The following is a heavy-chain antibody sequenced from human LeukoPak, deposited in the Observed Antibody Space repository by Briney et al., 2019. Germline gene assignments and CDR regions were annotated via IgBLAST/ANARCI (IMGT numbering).Heavy chain of an antibody. CDR3: AKDIGKYYYDSSNYLR. J-gene: IGHJ4*02. CDR1: GFTFSNYW. D-gene: IGHD3-22*01. V-gene: IGHV3-9*01. CDR2: ISWNSGNI. Sequence: GGSLRLSCAASGFTFSNYWMYWVRQAPGKGLEWVSGISWNSGNIGYAGSVKGRFTISRDNAKNSLYLQMNSLRVEDTALYYCAKDIGKYYYDSSNYLRWGQGTLVTVSS.